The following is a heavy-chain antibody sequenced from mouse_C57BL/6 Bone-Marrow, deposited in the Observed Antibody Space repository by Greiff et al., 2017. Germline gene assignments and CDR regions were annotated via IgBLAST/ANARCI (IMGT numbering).Heavy chain of an antibody. J-gene: IGHJ3*01. CDR3: SRDPPSYYYGSSWFAY. V-gene: IGHV5-4*01. CDR2: ISDGGSYT. Sequence: EVKVVESGGGLVKPGGSLKLSCAASGFTFSSYAMSWVRQTPEKRLEWVATISDGGSYTYYPDNVKGRVTISRDNAKNNLYLQMSHLKSEDTAMYYCSRDPPSYYYGSSWFAYWGQGTLVTVSA. CDR1: GFTFSSYA. D-gene: IGHD1-1*01.